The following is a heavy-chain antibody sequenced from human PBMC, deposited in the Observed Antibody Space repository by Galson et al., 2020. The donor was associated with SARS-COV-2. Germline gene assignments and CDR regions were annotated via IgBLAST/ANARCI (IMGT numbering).Heavy chain of an antibody. Sequence: GESLKISCVVSGFSFSDTWMNWVRQAPGRGLEWVGRIKRKVDGETTDYAAPVKGRFTVSRDDSKSTLYLQMKSLKTEDSGVYYCTTEDALDYWGQGTLVTVSS. CDR1: GFSFSDTW. CDR2: IKRKVDGETT. V-gene: IGHV3-15*01. CDR3: TTEDALDY. J-gene: IGHJ4*02.